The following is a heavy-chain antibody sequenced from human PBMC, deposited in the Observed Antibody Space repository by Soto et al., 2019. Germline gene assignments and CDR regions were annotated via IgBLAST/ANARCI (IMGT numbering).Heavy chain of an antibody. V-gene: IGHV3-30*02. J-gene: IGHJ6*02. CDR1: GFTFSSYG. D-gene: IGHD2-2*01. CDR2: IWYDGSNK. Sequence: HPGGSLRLSCAASGFTFSSYGMHWVRQAPGKGLEWVVVIWYDGSNKYYADSVKGRFTISRDNSKNTLYLQMNSLRAEDTAVYYCAKDRGAVLVPAAPHYYYYGMDVWGQGTTVTVSS. CDR3: AKDRGAVLVPAAPHYYYYGMDV.